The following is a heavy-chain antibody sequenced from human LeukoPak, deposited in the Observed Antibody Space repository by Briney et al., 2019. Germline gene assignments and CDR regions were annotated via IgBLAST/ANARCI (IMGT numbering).Heavy chain of an antibody. D-gene: IGHD3-9*01. CDR3: ARRYYDILTGLLGYYYMDV. V-gene: IGHV4-34*01. Sequence: SETLSLTCTVSGGSISGYYWSWIRQPPGKGLEWIGEINHSGSTNYNPSLKSRVTISVDTSKNQFSLKLSSVTAADTAVYYCARRYYDILTGLLGYYYMDVWGKGTTVTISS. CDR1: GGSISGYY. J-gene: IGHJ6*03. CDR2: INHSGST.